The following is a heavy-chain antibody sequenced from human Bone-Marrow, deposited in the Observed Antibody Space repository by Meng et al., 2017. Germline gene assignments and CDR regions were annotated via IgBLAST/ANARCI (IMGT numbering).Heavy chain of an antibody. V-gene: IGHV3-30*01. Sequence: GESLKISCAASGFYFGNAWMSWVRQPPGKGLEWVAVISYDGSNKYYADSVKGRFTISRDNSKNTLYLQMNSLRAEDTAVYYCARDLSSSGWYESLHYYYYGMDVWGQGTTVTVSS. D-gene: IGHD6-19*01. J-gene: IGHJ6*02. CDR3: ARDLSSSGWYESLHYYYYGMDV. CDR1: GFYFGNAW. CDR2: ISYDGSNK.